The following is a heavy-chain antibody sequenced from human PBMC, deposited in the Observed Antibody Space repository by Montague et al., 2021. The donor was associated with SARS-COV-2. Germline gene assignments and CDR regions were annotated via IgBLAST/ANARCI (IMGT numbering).Heavy chain of an antibody. V-gene: IGHV4-39*01. J-gene: IGHJ3*01. CDR3: ARRQDYFGAGSYIFDA. Sequence: SETLSLTCTVSGASINSASYYRAWIRQPPGKGLEWIGSIDNSGSTSYISSSESRLTISEDTPKKQFSLRLTSVTAADTAMYYCARRQDYFGAGSYIFDAWGQGIMVTVSS. CDR2: IDNSGST. CDR1: GASINSASYY. D-gene: IGHD3-10*01.